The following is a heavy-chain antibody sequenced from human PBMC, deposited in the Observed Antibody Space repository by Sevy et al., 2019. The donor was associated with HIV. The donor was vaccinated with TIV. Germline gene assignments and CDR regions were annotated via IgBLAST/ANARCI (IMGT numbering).Heavy chain of an antibody. J-gene: IGHJ4*02. Sequence: GGSLRLSCAASGFTFNTYCMHWVRQAPGKGLAWVAVVSYDGTNKYYADSGQGRFTISRDNSRNTRYLQVNSLRTEDTVVVYCAKAMDTWIQLWSLIDYWGQGTLVTVSS. V-gene: IGHV3-30*18. CDR1: GFTFNTYC. CDR2: VSYDGTNK. D-gene: IGHD5-18*01. CDR3: AKAMDTWIQLWSLIDY.